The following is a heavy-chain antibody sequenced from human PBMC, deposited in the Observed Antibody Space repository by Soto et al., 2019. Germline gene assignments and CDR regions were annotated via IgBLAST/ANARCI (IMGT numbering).Heavy chain of an antibody. D-gene: IGHD3-10*01. Sequence: QVQLHESGPGLVKPSDTLSLTCTVSGGSISGYYWSWIRQPPDKGLEWIGYIYYKGNTNYNPSLKSRVTILVDTSKNQFSLRLSSVTAADTAVYYCARYYGSEVNYYGMDVW. J-gene: IGHJ6*01. CDR3: ARYYGSEVNYYGMDV. V-gene: IGHV4-59*07. CDR1: GGSISGYY. CDR2: IYYKGNT.